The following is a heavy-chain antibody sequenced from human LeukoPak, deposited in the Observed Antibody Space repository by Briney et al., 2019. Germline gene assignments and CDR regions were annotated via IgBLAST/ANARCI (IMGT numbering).Heavy chain of an antibody. CDR1: GGSISSSSYY. J-gene: IGHJ4*02. D-gene: IGHD2-15*01. Sequence: PSETLSLTCTVSGGSISSSSYYWGWIRQPPGKGLDWIGSIHYSGSTYYNPSLKSRVTISVDTSKNQFSLKLSSVTAADTAVYYCARHEDIVVVVAAQGGVDYWGQGTLVTVSS. V-gene: IGHV4-39*01. CDR2: IHYSGST. CDR3: ARHEDIVVVVAAQGGVDY.